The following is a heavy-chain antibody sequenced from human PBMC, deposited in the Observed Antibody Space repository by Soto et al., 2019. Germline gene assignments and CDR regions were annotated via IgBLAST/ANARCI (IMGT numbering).Heavy chain of an antibody. CDR1: NYSISSGYH. J-gene: IGHJ4*02. V-gene: IGHV4-38-2*02. CDR2: IYQSGNT. CDR3: VRGKVNFDF. Sequence: TLSLTCIVSNYSISSGYHWGWIRQPPGKGLEGIGTIYQSGNTYQNPSLKSRVILSIDTSKNQFSLNLRNVTAADTAVYYCVRGKVNFDFWGKGILVTVSS.